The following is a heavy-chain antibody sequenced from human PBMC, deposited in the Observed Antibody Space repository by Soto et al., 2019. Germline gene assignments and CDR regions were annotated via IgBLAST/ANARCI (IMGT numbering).Heavy chain of an antibody. D-gene: IGHD2-15*01. CDR3: ARDRLLASPYYYYGMDV. V-gene: IGHV1-69*13. Sequence: SVKVSCKASGGTFSSYAISWVRQAPGQGLEWMGGIIPIFGTANYAQKFQGRVTITADESTSTAYMELSSLRSEDTAVYYCARDRLLASPYYYYGMDVWGQGTTVTVSS. J-gene: IGHJ6*02. CDR2: IIPIFGTA. CDR1: GGTFSSYA.